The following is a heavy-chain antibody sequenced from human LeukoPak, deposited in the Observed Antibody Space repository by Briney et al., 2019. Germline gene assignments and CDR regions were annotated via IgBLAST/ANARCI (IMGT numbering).Heavy chain of an antibody. CDR1: GFTFSSYA. V-gene: IGHV3-23*01. J-gene: IGHJ4*02. CDR2: ISGSGGST. Sequence: GGSLRLSCAASGFTFSSYAMTWVRQAPGKGLEWVSAISGSGGSTYYADSVKGRFTISRDNSKNTLYLQMNSLRAEDTAVYYCAKGPFSYYGSGSYPNYWGQGTLVTVSS. D-gene: IGHD3-10*01. CDR3: AKGPFSYYGSGSYPNY.